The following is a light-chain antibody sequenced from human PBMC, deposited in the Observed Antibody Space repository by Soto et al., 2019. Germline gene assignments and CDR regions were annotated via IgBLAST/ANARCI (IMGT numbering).Light chain of an antibody. CDR2: ATS. Sequence: EIVLTQSPGTLSLSPGETATLSCRASQTVNSDYLAWFQQRPGQAPRLLIFATSRRATDIPDRFSGSGSGTDFTLTTSRLEPEDSAVYYCQQRSNSPPWITFGQGTRLEIK. J-gene: IGKJ5*01. CDR1: QTVNSDY. CDR3: QQRSNSPPWIT. V-gene: IGKV3D-20*02.